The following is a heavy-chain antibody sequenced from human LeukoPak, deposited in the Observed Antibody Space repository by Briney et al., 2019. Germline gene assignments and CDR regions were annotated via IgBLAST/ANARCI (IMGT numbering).Heavy chain of an antibody. D-gene: IGHD6-19*01. CDR2: IYYTEST. CDR3: ASVSSGLQHS. Sequence: SETLSLTCTVSGGSISSSNSYWGWIRQPPGKGLEWIGTIYYTESTYYNPSLKSRVTMSVDMSKNHFSLKLSSVTAADTAVYYCASVSSGLQHSWGQGTLVTVSS. CDR1: GGSISSSNSY. J-gene: IGHJ4*02. V-gene: IGHV4-39*02.